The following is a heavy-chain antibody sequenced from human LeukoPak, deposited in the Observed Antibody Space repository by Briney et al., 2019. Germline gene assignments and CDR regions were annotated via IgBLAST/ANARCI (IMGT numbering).Heavy chain of an antibody. J-gene: IGHJ4*02. CDR1: GGSITSSSYY. D-gene: IGHD3-16*01. CDR2: NYYTGGT. V-gene: IGHV4-39*01. Sequence: PSETLSLTCSVSGGSITSSSYYWGWIRQPPEKGLEWIGSNYYTGGTYYSPSLKSRVAISVDTSKNQFSLKLGSVTAADTAVYYCARHEGGFWGQGTLVTVSS. CDR3: ARHEGGF.